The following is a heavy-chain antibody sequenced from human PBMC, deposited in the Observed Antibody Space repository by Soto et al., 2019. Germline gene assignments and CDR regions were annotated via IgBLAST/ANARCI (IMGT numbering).Heavy chain of an antibody. V-gene: IGHV3-30*03. J-gene: IGHJ4*02. D-gene: IGHD3-10*01. CDR1: GFPFTSYG. CDR3: VGGQFYFDY. Sequence: QVQLVESGGGVVQPGRSLRLSCAASGFPFTSYGLHWVREGQGKGLEWLAVISYDGSNKFYADSVKGRFTISRDNSKNTLYLQMNSLRPEDKALYYCVGGQFYFDYRGQGTLVIVSS. CDR2: ISYDGSNK.